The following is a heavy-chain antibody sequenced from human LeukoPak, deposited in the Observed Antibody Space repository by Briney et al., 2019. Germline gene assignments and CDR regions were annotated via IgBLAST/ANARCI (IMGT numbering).Heavy chain of an antibody. CDR1: GFTFSSFG. CDR3: AKDASTVTLHADY. CDR2: LSYDGSNR. Sequence: GGSLRLSCAASGFTFSSFGMHWVRQAPGKGLEWAAVLSYDGSNRYYADSVKGRFTISRDNSKNTLYLQMNSLRAEDTAVYYCAKDASTVTLHADYWGQGTLITVSS. D-gene: IGHD4-17*01. V-gene: IGHV3-30*18. J-gene: IGHJ4*02.